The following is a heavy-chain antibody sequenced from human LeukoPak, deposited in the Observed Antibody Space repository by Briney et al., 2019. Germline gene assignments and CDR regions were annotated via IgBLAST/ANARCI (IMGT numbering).Heavy chain of an antibody. Sequence: ASVKASCKASDYTFTSYGISWVRQAPGQGLEWMGWISAYNSNTNYAQKLQGRVTMTTDTSTSTAYMELRSLRSDDTAVYYCAIYCSGGSCDYWGQGTLVTVSS. J-gene: IGHJ4*02. CDR2: ISAYNSNT. V-gene: IGHV1-18*01. CDR3: AIYCSGGSCDY. CDR1: DYTFTSYG. D-gene: IGHD2-15*01.